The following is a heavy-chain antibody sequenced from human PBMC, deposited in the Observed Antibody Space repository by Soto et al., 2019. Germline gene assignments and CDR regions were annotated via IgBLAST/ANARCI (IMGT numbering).Heavy chain of an antibody. CDR3: CPTWV. Sequence: EVQMVEAGGGLVQPGGSLRLSCAASGFSISDYWMSWVRQAPGKGLEWVGNINEDGSEENYVEAVKGRFTNTRDNARNSPYLQMNSLRVEETAVYYCCPTWVGGQGDMVTVSS. J-gene: IGHJ4*02. D-gene: IGHD1-26*01. V-gene: IGHV3-7*01. CDR1: GFSISDYW. CDR2: INEDGSEE.